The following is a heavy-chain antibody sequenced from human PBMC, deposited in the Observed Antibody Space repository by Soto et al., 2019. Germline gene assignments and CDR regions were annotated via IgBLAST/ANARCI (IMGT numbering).Heavy chain of an antibody. J-gene: IGHJ6*02. CDR2: ISYDGSNK. CDR3: AKGHDYSIYRGNYYYYGMDV. D-gene: IGHD4-4*01. CDR1: RYTVSISV. Sequence: SMRLCCASSRYTVSISVIHWLRQDKGKGLEWVAVISYDGSNKYYADSVKGRFTISRDNSKNTLYLQMNSLRAEDTAVYYCAKGHDYSIYRGNYYYYGMDVWGQGTTVTVSS. V-gene: IGHV3-30*18.